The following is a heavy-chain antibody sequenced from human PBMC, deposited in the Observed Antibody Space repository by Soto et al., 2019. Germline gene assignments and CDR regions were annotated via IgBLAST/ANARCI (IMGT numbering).Heavy chain of an antibody. Sequence: GGSLRLSCAASGFTFSDYGMSWVRQAPGKGLEWVGRIKTNNDGGTTDSAAPVKGRFTISRDDSKNMLYLQMNSLKTEDTAVYYCATEYYYETSGYRSDYWGQGTQVTVSS. CDR2: IKTNNDGGTT. J-gene: IGHJ4*02. CDR3: ATEYYYETSGYRSDY. D-gene: IGHD3-22*01. CDR1: GFTFSDYG. V-gene: IGHV3-15*01.